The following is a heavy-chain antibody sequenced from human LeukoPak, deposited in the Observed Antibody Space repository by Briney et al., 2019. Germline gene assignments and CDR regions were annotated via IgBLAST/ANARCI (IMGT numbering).Heavy chain of an antibody. D-gene: IGHD5-18*01. CDR1: GFTFSSYS. J-gene: IGHJ4*02. V-gene: IGHV4-59*01. Sequence: GSLRLSCVASGFTFSSYSMHWIRRPPGKGLEWIGYIYYSGSTNYNPSLKSRVTISVDTSKNQFSLKLSSVTAADTAVYYCAREGKRGYSYGYIGYWGQGTLVTVSS. CDR2: IYYSGST. CDR3: AREGKRGYSYGYIGY.